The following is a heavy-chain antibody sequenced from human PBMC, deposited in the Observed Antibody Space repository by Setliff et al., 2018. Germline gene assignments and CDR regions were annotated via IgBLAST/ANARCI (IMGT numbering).Heavy chain of an antibody. CDR3: ARDVFDFRTGQAGP. CDR1: GFTFTDYG. V-gene: IGHV3-7*05. D-gene: IGHD3-3*01. J-gene: IGHJ5*02. CDR2: INQGGSDQ. Sequence: SGFTFTDYGITWVRQVPGQGLEWVANINQGGSDQFYVESVKGRFTISRDNAKNSLYLQMNSLRVEDTAVYYCARDVFDFRTGQAGPWGQGTLVTVSS.